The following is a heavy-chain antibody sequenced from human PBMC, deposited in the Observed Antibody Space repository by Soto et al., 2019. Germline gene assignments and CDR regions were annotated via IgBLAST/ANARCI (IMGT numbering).Heavy chain of an antibody. CDR1: GFIFSSYA. V-gene: IGHV3-23*01. CDR2: ISGSGGST. D-gene: IGHD3-9*01. Sequence: GGSLRLSCAASGFIFSSYAMSWVRQAPGKGLEWVSAISGSGGSTYYADSVKGRFTISRDNSKNTLYLQMNSLRAEDTAVYYCAKGGEDVLRYFDWFAGMDVWGQGTTVTVSS. CDR3: AKGGEDVLRYFDWFAGMDV. J-gene: IGHJ6*02.